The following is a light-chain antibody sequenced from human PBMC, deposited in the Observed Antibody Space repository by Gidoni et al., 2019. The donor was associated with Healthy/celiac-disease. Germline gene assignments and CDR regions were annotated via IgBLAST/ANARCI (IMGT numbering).Light chain of an antibody. V-gene: IGKV4-1*01. CDR3: QQYYSTPRA. CDR2: WAS. Sequence: DIVMTQSSDSLAMSLGEMATINCKSSQSVLYSSNNKNYLAWYQQKPGQPPKLLIYWASTRESGVPDRFSGSGSGTDFTLTISSLQAEDVAVYYCQQYYSTPRAFGGGTKVEIK. CDR1: QSVLYSSNNKNY. J-gene: IGKJ4*01.